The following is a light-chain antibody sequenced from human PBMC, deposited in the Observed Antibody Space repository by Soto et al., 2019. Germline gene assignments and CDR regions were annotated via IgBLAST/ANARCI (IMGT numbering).Light chain of an antibody. Sequence: DIQMTRSPSTLSASVGDRVTITCRASQSISSWLAWYQQKPGKAPKLLIYDASSLESGVPSRFSGSGSGTEFTLTISSLQPDDFATYYCQQYNSYSPITFGQGTRLEMK. V-gene: IGKV1-5*01. CDR1: QSISSW. CDR2: DAS. J-gene: IGKJ5*01. CDR3: QQYNSYSPIT.